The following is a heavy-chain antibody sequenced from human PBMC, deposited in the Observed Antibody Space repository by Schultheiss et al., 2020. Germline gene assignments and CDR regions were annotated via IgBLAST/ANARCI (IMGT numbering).Heavy chain of an antibody. CDR3: ARRMFEDSYGFFDY. Sequence: GESLKISCAASGFPFSSHSVNWVRQAPGKGPEWVSSISPSGSYIYYADSVRGRFTISRDNAKNSLHLQMSSLKAEDTAVYYCARRMFEDSYGFFDYWGQGTLVTVSS. CDR2: ISPSGSYI. CDR1: GFPFSSHS. V-gene: IGHV3-21*01. J-gene: IGHJ4*02. D-gene: IGHD5-18*01.